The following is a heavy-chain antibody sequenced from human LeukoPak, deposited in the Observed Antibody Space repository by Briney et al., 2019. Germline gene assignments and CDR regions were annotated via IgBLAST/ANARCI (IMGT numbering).Heavy chain of an antibody. CDR2: IRYDGSNK. CDR1: GFTFSSYG. Sequence: GGSLRLSWAASGFTFSSYGMHWVRQAPGKGLEWVAFIRYDGSNKYYADSVKGRFTISRDNSKNTLYLQMNSLRAEDTAVYYCAKDSVPIYYYYYMDVWGKGTTVTISS. J-gene: IGHJ6*03. D-gene: IGHD6-6*01. V-gene: IGHV3-30*02. CDR3: AKDSVPIYYYYYMDV.